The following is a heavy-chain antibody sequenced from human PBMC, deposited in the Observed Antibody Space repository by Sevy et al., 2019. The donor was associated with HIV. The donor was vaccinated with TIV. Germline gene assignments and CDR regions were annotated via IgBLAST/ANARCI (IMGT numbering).Heavy chain of an antibody. V-gene: IGHV3-30-3*01. CDR1: GSTFSTYA. CDR3: ARDQLGSIDY. D-gene: IGHD7-27*01. CDR2: VSSDGSEI. J-gene: IGHJ4*02. Sequence: GGSLRLSCAVSGSTFSTYAMHWVRQAPGKGLECVAIVSSDGSEINYADSVKGRFTISRDNSRNTLYLQMNSLRTEDTALYYGARDQLGSIDYWGQGTLVTVSS.